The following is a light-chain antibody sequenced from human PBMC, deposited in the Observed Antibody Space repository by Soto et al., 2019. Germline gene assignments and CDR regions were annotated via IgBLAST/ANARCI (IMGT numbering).Light chain of an antibody. CDR1: QNIDLY. V-gene: IGKV1-5*03. CDR2: KAT. CDR3: QKFNTYSRT. J-gene: IGKJ1*01. Sequence: DIPMTQSPSTLSASVGDRVTITCRASQNIDLYLAWYQHKPGQAPQLLIYKATDLQRGVPPRFSGSGSGTEFTLTISSLQPDEFATYYCQKFNTYSRTFGQGTKVEI.